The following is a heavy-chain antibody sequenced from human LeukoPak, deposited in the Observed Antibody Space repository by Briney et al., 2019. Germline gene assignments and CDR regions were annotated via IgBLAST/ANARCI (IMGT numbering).Heavy chain of an antibody. CDR3: ARGSGYDLGGFDY. Sequence: SETLSLTCAVSSGSNNSCGYSWSWIRQPPGEVRGWIWYIYHSGSPYYNRALKIQHTISVDRSKNQFSLKLSPVTAADTAVYYCARGSGYDLGGFDYWGQGTLVTVSS. D-gene: IGHD5-12*01. CDR1: SGSNNSCGYS. CDR2: IYHSGSP. V-gene: IGHV4-30-2*01. J-gene: IGHJ4*02.